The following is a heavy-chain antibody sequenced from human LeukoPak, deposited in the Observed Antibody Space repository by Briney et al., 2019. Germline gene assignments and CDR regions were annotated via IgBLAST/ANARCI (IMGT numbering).Heavy chain of an antibody. Sequence: GGSLRLFCAASGFTFSSYAMSWVRQAPGKGLEWVSAVSGSGGSTYYADSVKGRFTISRDNSKNTLFLQMNSLRAEDTAVYYCAKDLGSVVTPPSLDYWGQGTLVTVSS. CDR3: AKDLGSVVTPPSLDY. D-gene: IGHD4-23*01. J-gene: IGHJ4*02. CDR1: GFTFSSYA. V-gene: IGHV3-23*01. CDR2: VSGSGGST.